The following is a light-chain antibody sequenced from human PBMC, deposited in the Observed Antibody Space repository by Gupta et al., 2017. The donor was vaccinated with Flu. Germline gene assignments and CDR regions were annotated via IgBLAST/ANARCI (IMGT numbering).Light chain of an antibody. V-gene: IGKV1-5*03. J-gene: IGKJ1*01. CDR2: KAS. CDR1: SW. Sequence: SWLAWYQQKPGKAPKLLIYKASSLESGVPSRFSGSGSGTEFTLTISSLQPDDFATYYCQQYNSYSGAVPFGQGTKVEIK. CDR3: QQYNSYSGAVP.